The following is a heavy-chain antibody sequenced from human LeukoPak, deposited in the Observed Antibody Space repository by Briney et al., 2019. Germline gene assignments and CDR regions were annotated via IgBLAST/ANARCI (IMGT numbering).Heavy chain of an antibody. CDR2: MNPNSGNT. D-gene: IGHD3-10*01. CDR1: GYTFTTYD. J-gene: IGHJ4*02. Sequence: ASVKVSCKASGYTFTTYDINWVRQATGQGLEWMGWMNPNSGNTGYAQKFQGRVTMTRNTSMSTSYMELNSLRSEDTAVYYCARANYYGSGKKDLDYWGQGTLVTVSS. CDR3: ARANYYGSGKKDLDY. V-gene: IGHV1-8*01.